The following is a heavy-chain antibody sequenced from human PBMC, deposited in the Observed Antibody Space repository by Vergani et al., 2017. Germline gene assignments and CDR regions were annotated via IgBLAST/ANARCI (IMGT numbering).Heavy chain of an antibody. J-gene: IGHJ5*02. V-gene: IGHV1-69*04. CDR1: GGTFSSYA. Sequence: QVQLVQSGAEVKKPGSSVKVSCKASGGTFSSYAISWVRQAPGQGLEWMGRIIPILGIANYAQKFQGRVTITADKSTSTTYMELSSLRSEDTAVYYGAGGDILTGSRNWFDPWGQGTLVTVSS. D-gene: IGHD3-9*01. CDR2: IIPILGIA. CDR3: AGGDILTGSRNWFDP.